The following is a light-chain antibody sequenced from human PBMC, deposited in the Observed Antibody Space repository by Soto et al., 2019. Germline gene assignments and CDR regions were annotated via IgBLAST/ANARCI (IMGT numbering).Light chain of an antibody. CDR2: EDN. Sequence: NFMLTQPHSVSVSPGKTVTISCTSSSGSIASNYVQWYQQRPGSAPTTVIYEDNQRPSGVPDRFSGSIDSSSNSASLTISGLKTEDEADYYCQSYDSSNVVLGGGTKLTVL. CDR3: QSYDSSNVV. J-gene: IGLJ2*01. V-gene: IGLV6-57*02. CDR1: SGSIASNY.